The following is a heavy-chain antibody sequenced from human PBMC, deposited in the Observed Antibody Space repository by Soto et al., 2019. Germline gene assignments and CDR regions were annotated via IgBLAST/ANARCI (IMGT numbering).Heavy chain of an antibody. D-gene: IGHD3-10*01. V-gene: IGHV1-69*13. CDR3: ARRASYYGSGSYYGYYYYGMDV. J-gene: IGHJ6*02. CDR1: GGTFSSYA. CDR2: IIPIFGTA. Sequence: SVKVSCKASGGTFSSYAISWVRQAPGQGLEWMGGIIPIFGTANYAQKFQGRVTVTADESTSTAYMELSSLRSEDTAVYYCARRASYYGSGSYYGYYYYGMDVWGQGTTVTVSS.